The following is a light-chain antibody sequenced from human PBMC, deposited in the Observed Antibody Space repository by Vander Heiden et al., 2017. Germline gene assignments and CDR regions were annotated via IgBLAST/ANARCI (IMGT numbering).Light chain of an antibody. J-gene: IGKJ1*01. V-gene: IGKV1-5*03. CDR3: QQYTNKWT. Sequence: DIQTTQSPSTLFASVGDRVTITCRASQSISSWLAWYQQKPGNAPKLVIYNASSGASGVTSRFSGSGSGTEFTHTISCRQPDDFTSYYCQQYTNKWTFGQGTKVEIK. CDR1: QSISSW. CDR2: NAS.